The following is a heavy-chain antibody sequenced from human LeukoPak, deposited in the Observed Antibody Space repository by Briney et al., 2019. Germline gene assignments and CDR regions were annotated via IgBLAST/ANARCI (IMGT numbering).Heavy chain of an antibody. D-gene: IGHD1-26*01. CDR1: GFTFDDYA. J-gene: IGHJ4*02. Sequence: GRSLRLSCAASGFTFDDYAMHWVRQAPGKGLEWVSGISWNSGSIGYADSVKGRFTISRDNAKNSLYLQMNSLRAEDTALYYCAKGSSGSADYWGQGTLVTVSS. CDR2: ISWNSGSI. CDR3: AKGSSGSADY. V-gene: IGHV3-9*01.